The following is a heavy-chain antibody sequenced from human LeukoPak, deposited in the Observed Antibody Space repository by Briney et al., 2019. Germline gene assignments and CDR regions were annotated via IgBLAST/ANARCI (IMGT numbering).Heavy chain of an antibody. CDR2: ISYDGSNK. D-gene: IGHD5-12*01. J-gene: IGHJ4*02. Sequence: PGRSLRLSCAASGFTFSSYGMHWVRQAPGKGLEWVAVISYDGSNKYYAGSVKGRFTISRDNSKNTLYLQMNSLRAEDTAVYYCAKGLGLTDTTIVATINPCDYWGQGTLVTVSS. CDR3: AKGLGLTDTTIVATINPCDY. CDR1: GFTFSSYG. V-gene: IGHV3-30*18.